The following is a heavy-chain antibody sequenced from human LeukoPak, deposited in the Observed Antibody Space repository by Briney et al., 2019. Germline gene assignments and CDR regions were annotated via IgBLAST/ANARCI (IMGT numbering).Heavy chain of an antibody. D-gene: IGHD1-26*01. V-gene: IGHV3-21*06. CDR3: ARDREVGPTGPFDY. CDR2: ISSSSSYI. CDR1: GFTFSSYA. Sequence: KPGGSLRLSCAASGFTFSSYAMNWVRQAPGKGLEWVSSISSSSSYIYYADSVKGRFTISGDNSKNTLYLQMNSLRAEDTAVYYCARDREVGPTGPFDYWGRGTLVTVSS. J-gene: IGHJ4*02.